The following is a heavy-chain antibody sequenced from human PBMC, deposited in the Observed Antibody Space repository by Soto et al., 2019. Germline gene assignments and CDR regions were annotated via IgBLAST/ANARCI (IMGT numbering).Heavy chain of an antibody. D-gene: IGHD3-10*01. CDR3: ARQSEYYYASGRAAPLYGMDV. J-gene: IGHJ6*02. Sequence: SETLSLTCTVSGGSIRRTSSYCGWIRQPPRQGLEWIGNIYYSGSTYNNPSLKSRVTISVDTSKNQFSLKLSSVTAADTAVYYCARQSEYYYASGRAAPLYGMDVWGQGTTVT. CDR2: IYYSGST. V-gene: IGHV4-39*01. CDR1: GGSIRRTSSY.